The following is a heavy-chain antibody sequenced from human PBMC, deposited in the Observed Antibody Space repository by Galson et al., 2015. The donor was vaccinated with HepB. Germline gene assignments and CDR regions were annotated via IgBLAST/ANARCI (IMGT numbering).Heavy chain of an antibody. J-gene: IGHJ4*02. Sequence: SLRLSCAASGFTFSSYWMSWVRQAPGKGLEWVANIKQDGSEKYYVDSVKGRFTISRDDSKNTAYLQMNSLKTEDTAVYYCTRPLEGSGSYYSFDYWGQGTLVTVSS. CDR3: TRPLEGSGSYYSFDY. CDR2: IKQDGSEK. CDR1: GFTFSSYW. V-gene: IGHV3-7*03. D-gene: IGHD3-10*01.